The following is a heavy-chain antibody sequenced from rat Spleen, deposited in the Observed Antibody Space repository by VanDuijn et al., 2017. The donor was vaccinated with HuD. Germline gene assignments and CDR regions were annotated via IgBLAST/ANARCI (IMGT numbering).Heavy chain of an antibody. CDR2: ISNAVDT. D-gene: IGHD1-4*01. J-gene: IGHJ2*01. CDR3: SPLPGHNLDY. V-gene: IGHV5-31*01. CDR1: GITFNNYW. Sequence: EVKLVESGGGLVQPGRTLKVSCAASGITFNNYWMTWIRQAPGKGLDGVASISNAVDTYYPDSVKGRFSISRENAKSTTYLHMNSLRSEDTATYYCSPLPGHNLDYWGQGVMVTVSS.